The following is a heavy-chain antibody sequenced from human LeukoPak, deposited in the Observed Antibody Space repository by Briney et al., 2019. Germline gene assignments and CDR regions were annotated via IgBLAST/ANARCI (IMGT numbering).Heavy chain of an antibody. V-gene: IGHV1-3*01. CDR3: ARDGIVGATD. Sequence: VASVKVSCKASGYTFSNYAIHWVRQAPGQRLEWVGCISGGNGKPKYSPKFQGRVTITRDTSATTDYMELSSLNSEDTGVYYCARDGIVGATDWGQGTLVTVSS. J-gene: IGHJ4*02. CDR1: GYTFSNYA. D-gene: IGHD1-26*01. CDR2: ISGGNGKP.